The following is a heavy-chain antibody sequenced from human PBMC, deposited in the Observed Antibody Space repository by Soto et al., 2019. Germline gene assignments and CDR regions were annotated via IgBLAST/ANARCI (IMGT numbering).Heavy chain of an antibody. CDR3: AKDRSVYYYDSSGYYFDY. J-gene: IGHJ4*02. V-gene: IGHV3-23*01. Sequence: GGSLRLSCAASGFTFSSYAMSWVRQAPGKGLEWVSAISGSGGSTYYADSVKGRFTISRDNSKNTLYLQMNSLRAEDTAVYYCAKDRSVYYYDSSGYYFDYWGQGTLVTVSS. CDR2: ISGSGGST. D-gene: IGHD3-22*01. CDR1: GFTFSSYA.